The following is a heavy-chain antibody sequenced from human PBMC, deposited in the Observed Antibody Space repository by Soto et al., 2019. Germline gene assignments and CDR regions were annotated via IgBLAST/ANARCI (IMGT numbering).Heavy chain of an antibody. CDR2: IGSSGSTI. D-gene: IGHD3-9*01. Sequence: GGSLRLSCAASGFTFSDYYMSWIRQAPGKGLEWVSYIGSSGSTIYYADSVKGRFTISRDNAKNSLYLQMNSLRAEDTAVYYCARSRRYYDILTGYYYYGMDVWGQGTTVTVSS. CDR3: ARSRRYYDILTGYYYYGMDV. J-gene: IGHJ6*02. V-gene: IGHV3-11*01. CDR1: GFTFSDYY.